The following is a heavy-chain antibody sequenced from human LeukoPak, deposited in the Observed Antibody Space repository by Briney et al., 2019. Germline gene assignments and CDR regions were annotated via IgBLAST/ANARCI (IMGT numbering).Heavy chain of an antibody. CDR1: GYSFTGYY. CDR2: INPTSGDT. Sequence: ASVKVSCKASGYSFTGYYMHWVRHAPGQGLEWMGWINPTSGDTDYAQKFQGRVTMTRDTSISTAYMELSRLTSDDTAVYYCARSGSYGEYFQHWGQGTLVTVSS. CDR3: ARSGSYGEYFQH. V-gene: IGHV1-2*02. D-gene: IGHD1-26*01. J-gene: IGHJ1*01.